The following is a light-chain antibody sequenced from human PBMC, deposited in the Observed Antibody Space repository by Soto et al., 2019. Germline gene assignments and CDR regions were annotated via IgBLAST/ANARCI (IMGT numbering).Light chain of an antibody. J-gene: IGLJ1*01. CDR1: SSDVGGSNF. V-gene: IGLV2-14*03. CDR2: DVA. CDR3: VSYTSSTTYV. Sequence: QSALTQPASVSDSPGQSITISCTGTSSDVGGSNFVSWYQQHPGKPPKLIIYDVANRPSRVSNRFSGSKSGSTASLIISRLQTEDEADYYCVSYTSSTTYVFGTGTKLTVL.